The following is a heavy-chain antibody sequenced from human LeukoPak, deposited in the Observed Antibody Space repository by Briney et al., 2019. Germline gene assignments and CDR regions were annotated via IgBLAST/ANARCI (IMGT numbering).Heavy chain of an antibody. CDR2: IIPIFGTA. CDR3: ARDFPAHYYDSSGYQGGFDY. CDR1: GGTFSSYA. J-gene: IGHJ4*02. D-gene: IGHD3-22*01. V-gene: IGHV1-69*13. Sequence: SAKVSCKASGGTFSSYAISWVRQAPGQGLEWMGGIIPIFGTANYAQKFQGRVTITADESTSTAYMELSSLRSEDTAVYYCARDFPAHYYDSSGYQGGFDYWGQGTLVTVSS.